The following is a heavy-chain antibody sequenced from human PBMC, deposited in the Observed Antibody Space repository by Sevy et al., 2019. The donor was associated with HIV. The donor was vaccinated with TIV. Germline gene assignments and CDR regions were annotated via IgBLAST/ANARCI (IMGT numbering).Heavy chain of an antibody. CDR1: GFTFSSYT. Sequence: GGSLRLSCVASGFTFSSYTMNWVRQAPGKGLEWVSSISSSSSYIFYADSVKGRFTISRDNAKNSLYLQMNSLRDEDTAVYYCARVGCTSSSCYLFDYWGQGTLVTVSS. J-gene: IGHJ4*02. D-gene: IGHD2-2*01. V-gene: IGHV3-21*01. CDR2: ISSSSSYI. CDR3: ARVGCTSSSCYLFDY.